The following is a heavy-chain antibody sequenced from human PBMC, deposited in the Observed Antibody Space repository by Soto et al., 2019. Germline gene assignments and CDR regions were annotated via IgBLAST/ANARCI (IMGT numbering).Heavy chain of an antibody. CDR3: ARDRQAVNIVATVFDY. CDR1: GDSVSSNSAA. J-gene: IGHJ4*02. D-gene: IGHD5-12*01. V-gene: IGHV6-1*01. CDR2: TYYRSKWYN. Sequence: SQTLSLTCAISGDSVSSNSAAWNWIRQSPSRGLEWLGRTYYRSKWYNDYAVSVKSRITINPDTYKNQFSLQLNSVTPEDTAVYYCARDRQAVNIVATVFDYWGQGTLVTVPS.